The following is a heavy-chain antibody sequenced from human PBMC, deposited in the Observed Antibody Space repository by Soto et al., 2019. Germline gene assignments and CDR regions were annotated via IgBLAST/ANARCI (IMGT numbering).Heavy chain of an antibody. V-gene: IGHV4-34*01. CDR2: INHSGST. CDR3: ARGPTMVRGVIITGYYHGMDV. D-gene: IGHD3-10*01. CDR1: GGSFSCYY. Sequence: SETLSLTCAVYGGSFSCYYWSWIRQPPGKGLEWIGEINHSGSTNYNPSLKSRVTISVDTSKNQFSLKLSSVTAADTAVYYCARGPTMVRGVIITGYYHGMDVWGQGTTVTVS. J-gene: IGHJ6*02.